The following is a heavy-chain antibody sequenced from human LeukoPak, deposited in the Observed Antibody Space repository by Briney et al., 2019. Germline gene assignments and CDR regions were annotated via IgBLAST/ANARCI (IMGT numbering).Heavy chain of an antibody. CDR3: GYTNNFYH. V-gene: IGHV3-7*01. J-gene: IGHJ4*02. CDR1: GLSISGQG. CDR2: IKHDGSEA. D-gene: IGHD3-16*02. Sequence: GGSLRLSCVASGLSISGQGMNWVRQAPGQGLEWVANIKHDGSEAYYVDSVKGRFTVSRDDGRNSVSPQMNSVRAEDTAVYYCGYTNNFYHWGQGTLVVVSS.